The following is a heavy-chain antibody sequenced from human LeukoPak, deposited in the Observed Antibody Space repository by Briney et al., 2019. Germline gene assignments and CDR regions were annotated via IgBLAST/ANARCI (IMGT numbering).Heavy chain of an antibody. J-gene: IGHJ4*02. Sequence: GASVKVSCKASGDTLSSYAISWVRQAPGQGLEWMGGIIPIFGTANYAQKFQGRVTITTDESTSTAYMELSSLRSEDTAVYYCAREPYGTYFDYWGQGTLVTVSS. CDR3: AREPYGTYFDY. CDR2: IIPIFGTA. V-gene: IGHV1-69*05. CDR1: GDTLSSYA. D-gene: IGHD3-10*01.